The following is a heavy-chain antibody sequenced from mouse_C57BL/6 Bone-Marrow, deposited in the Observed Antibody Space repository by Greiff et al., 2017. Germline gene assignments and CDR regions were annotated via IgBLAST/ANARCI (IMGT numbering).Heavy chain of an antibody. J-gene: IGHJ4*01. CDR3: ARKEDFTYAMDY. CDR1: GYTFTDYY. CDR2: INPYNGGT. Sequence: EVQLQQSGPVLVKPGASVKMSCKASGYTFTDYYMNWVKQSHGKSLEWIGVINPYNGGTSYNQKFKGKATLTVDKSSSTAYMELNSLTSEDSAVYYCARKEDFTYAMDYWGQGTSVTVSS. V-gene: IGHV1-19*01.